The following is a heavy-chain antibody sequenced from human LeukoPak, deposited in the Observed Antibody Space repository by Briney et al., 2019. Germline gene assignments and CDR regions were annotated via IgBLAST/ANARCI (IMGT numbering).Heavy chain of an antibody. CDR2: ISYDGSNK. D-gene: IGHD2-15*01. V-gene: IGHV3-30*18. CDR1: GFTFSSYG. Sequence: GGSLRLSCAASGFTFSSYGMHWVRQAPGKGLEWVAVISYDGSNKYYADSVKGRFTISRDNSKNTLYLQMNSLRAEDTAVYYCAKPSEDIVVVVATRGDSYFDYWGQGTLVTVSS. CDR3: AKPSEDIVVVVATRGDSYFDY. J-gene: IGHJ4*02.